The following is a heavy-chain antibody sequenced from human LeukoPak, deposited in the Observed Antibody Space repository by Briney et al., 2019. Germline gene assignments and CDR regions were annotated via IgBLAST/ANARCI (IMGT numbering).Heavy chain of an antibody. J-gene: IGHJ5*02. CDR2: IYYSGST. D-gene: IGHD3-22*01. CDR1: GGSISSSSYY. Sequence: SETLSLTCTVSGGSISSSSYYWGWIRQPPGKGLEWIGSIYYSGSTYYNPSLKSRVTISVDTSKNQFSLKLGSVTAADTAVYYCARHAVYYDSSGYYSESRDYNWFDPWGQGTLVTVSS. V-gene: IGHV4-39*01. CDR3: ARHAVYYDSSGYYSESRDYNWFDP.